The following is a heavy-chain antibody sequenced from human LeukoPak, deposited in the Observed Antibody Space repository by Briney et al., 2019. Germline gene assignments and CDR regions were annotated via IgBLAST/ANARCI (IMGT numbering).Heavy chain of an antibody. Sequence: GGSLRLSCAASGFTFSSYGMHWVRQAPGKGLEWVAVISYDGSNKYYADSVKGRFTISRDNSKNTAYLQMNSLKTEDTAVYYCTRHRVLWSSSGWYEIDYWGQGTLVTVSS. CDR1: GFTFSSYG. V-gene: IGHV3-30*03. J-gene: IGHJ4*02. D-gene: IGHD6-19*01. CDR3: TRHRVLWSSSGWYEIDY. CDR2: ISYDGSNK.